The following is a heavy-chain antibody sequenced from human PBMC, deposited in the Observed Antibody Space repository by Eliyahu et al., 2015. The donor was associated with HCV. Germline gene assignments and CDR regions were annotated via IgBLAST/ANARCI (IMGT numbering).Heavy chain of an antibody. J-gene: IGHJ5*02. Sequence: QVQLQESGPGLVKPSETLSLTCTVXGGSISSYYWSWIRQPPGKGLEWIGYIYYSGSTNSNPSLKSRVTISLDTSKNQFSLKLTSVTAADTAVYYCASGGGGIAVAGTGGWFDPWGQGTLVTVSS. CDR1: GGSISSYY. V-gene: IGHV4-59*01. CDR2: IYYSGST. D-gene: IGHD6-19*01. CDR3: ASGGGGIAVAGTGGWFDP.